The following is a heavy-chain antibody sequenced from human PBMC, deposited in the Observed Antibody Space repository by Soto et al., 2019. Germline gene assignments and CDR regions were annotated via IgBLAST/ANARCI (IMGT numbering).Heavy chain of an antibody. CDR3: ARVGFCSSTSCYPGDYYYYGMDV. J-gene: IGHJ6*02. CDR2: ISAYNGNT. Sequence: QVQLVQSGAEVKKPGASVKVSCKASGYTFTSYGISWVRQAPGQGLEWMGWISAYNGNTNYAQKLQGRVTMTTDTSTSTAYMELRSLRSDVTAVYYCARVGFCSSTSCYPGDYYYYGMDVWGQGTTVTVSS. CDR1: GYTFTSYG. V-gene: IGHV1-18*01. D-gene: IGHD2-2*01.